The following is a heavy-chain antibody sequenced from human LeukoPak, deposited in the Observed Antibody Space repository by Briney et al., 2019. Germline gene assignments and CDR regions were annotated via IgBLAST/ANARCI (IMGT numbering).Heavy chain of an antibody. CDR3: ARVLGRYYYYYMDV. Sequence: GASVKVSCKASGGTFSSYAISWVRQAPGQGLEWMEGIIPILGTANYAQKFQGRVTMTRDMSTSTVYMELSSLRSEDTAVYYCARVLGRYYYYYMDVWGKGTTVTVSS. J-gene: IGHJ6*03. V-gene: IGHV1-69*05. CDR1: GGTFSSYA. CDR2: IIPILGTA.